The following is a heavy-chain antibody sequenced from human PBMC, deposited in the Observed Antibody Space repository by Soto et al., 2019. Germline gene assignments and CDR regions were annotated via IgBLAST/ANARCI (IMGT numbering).Heavy chain of an antibody. CDR3: ARDAGYGHDFDY. CDR1: GGSISSGGYY. Sequence: SLSLTCPVSGGSISSGGYYWSWIRQHPGKGLEWIGYIYYSGSTYYNPSLKSRVTISVDTSKNQFSLKLSSVTAADTAVYYCARDAGYGHDFDYWGQGTLVTVYS. J-gene: IGHJ4*02. V-gene: IGHV4-31*03. CDR2: IYYSGST. D-gene: IGHD3-16*01.